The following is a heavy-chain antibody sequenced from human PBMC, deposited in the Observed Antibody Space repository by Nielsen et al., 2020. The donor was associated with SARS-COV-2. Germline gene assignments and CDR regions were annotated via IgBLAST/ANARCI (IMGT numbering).Heavy chain of an antibody. CDR2: ISYDGSNK. CDR3: ASPIAVAGTFDY. V-gene: IGHV3-30*03. J-gene: IGHJ4*02. Sequence: GESLKISCAASGFTFSSYGMHWVRQAPGKGPEWVAVISYDGSNKYYADSVKGRFTISRDNSKNTLYLQMNSLRAEDTAVYYCASPIAVAGTFDYWGQGTLVTVSS. D-gene: IGHD6-19*01. CDR1: GFTFSSYG.